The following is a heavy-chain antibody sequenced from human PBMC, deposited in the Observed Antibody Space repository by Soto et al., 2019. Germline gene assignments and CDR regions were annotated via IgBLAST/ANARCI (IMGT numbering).Heavy chain of an antibody. V-gene: IGHV1-18*01. CDR3: AREVEGSYSPADF. CDR2: VSSYNGNT. D-gene: IGHD3-10*01. Sequence: QVQLVQSGPEVKKPGASVPVSCKTSGYTFTDHGIDWVRQAPGQGLEWVGWVSSYNGNTNYAYNLKDRVIMTTDASTSTAYMELRGLRSDDTAVYYCAREVEGSYSPADFWGQGTPVTVSS. CDR1: GYTFTDHG. J-gene: IGHJ4*02.